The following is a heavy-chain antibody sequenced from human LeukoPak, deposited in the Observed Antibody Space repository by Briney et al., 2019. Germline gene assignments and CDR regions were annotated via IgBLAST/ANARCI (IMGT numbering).Heavy chain of an antibody. Sequence: GGSLRLSCAASGFTFSSYTFHWVRQAPGKGLEWVAVQDGNNKYYTDSVKGRFTISRDNSKNTLHLQMNSLRAEDTAVYYCARDDRGYSGYHFDHWGQGTLVTVSS. CDR2: QDGNNK. CDR3: ARDDRGYSGYHFDH. D-gene: IGHD5-12*01. V-gene: IGHV3-30-3*01. J-gene: IGHJ4*02. CDR1: GFTFSSYT.